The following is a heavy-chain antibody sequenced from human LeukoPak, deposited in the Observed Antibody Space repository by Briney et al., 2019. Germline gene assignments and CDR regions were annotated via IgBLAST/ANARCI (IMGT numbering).Heavy chain of an antibody. CDR2: INHSGST. CDR3: ARHIVRYSYRSGSPTGGNWFDP. D-gene: IGHD3-10*01. J-gene: IGHJ5*02. V-gene: IGHV4-34*01. Sequence: SETLSLTCAVYGGSFSGYYWSWIRQPPGKGLEWIGEINHSGSTNYNPSLKSRVTISVDTSKNQFSLKLSSVTASDTAVYYCARHIVRYSYRSGSPTGGNWFDPWGQGTQVTVSS. CDR1: GGSFSGYY.